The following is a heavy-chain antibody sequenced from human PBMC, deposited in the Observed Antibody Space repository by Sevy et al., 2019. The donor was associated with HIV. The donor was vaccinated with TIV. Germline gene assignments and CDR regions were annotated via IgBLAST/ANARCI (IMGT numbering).Heavy chain of an antibody. V-gene: IGHV3-33*01. CDR3: ARDNRSVGATLDY. Sequence: GGSLRLSCAASGFTFSSYGMHWVRQAPGKGLEWVAVISYDGSNKYYADSVKGRFTISRDNSKNTLYLQMNSLRAEDTAVYYCARDNRSVGATLDYWGQGTLVTVSS. CDR2: ISYDGSNK. J-gene: IGHJ4*02. D-gene: IGHD1-26*01. CDR1: GFTFSSYG.